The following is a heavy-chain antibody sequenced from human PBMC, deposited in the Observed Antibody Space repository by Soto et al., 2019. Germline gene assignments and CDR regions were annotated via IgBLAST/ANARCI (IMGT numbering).Heavy chain of an antibody. J-gene: IGHJ4*02. CDR2: IFSNDEK. Sequence: QVTLKESGPVLVKPTETFTLTCTVSGFSLSNARMGVSWIRQPPGKALEWLAHIFSNDEKSYSTSLKSRLTISKDTSKSQVVLTMTNMDPVDTATYYCARGYSSSWYQKYYFDYWGQGTLVTVSS. CDR3: ARGYSSSWYQKYYFDY. V-gene: IGHV2-26*01. D-gene: IGHD6-13*01. CDR1: GFSLSNARMG.